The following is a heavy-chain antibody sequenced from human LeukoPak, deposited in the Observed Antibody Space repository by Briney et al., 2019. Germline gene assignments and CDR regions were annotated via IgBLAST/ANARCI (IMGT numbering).Heavy chain of an antibody. D-gene: IGHD3-9*01. Sequence: GRSLRLSCAASGFTFSSYAMHWVRQAPGKGLEWVAVITYDGSNKYYADSVKGRFTISRDNSKNTLYLQMNSLRAEDTAVYYCARSETAQYFDWLLHPNFDYWGQGTLVTVSS. J-gene: IGHJ4*02. V-gene: IGHV3-30*04. CDR1: GFTFSSYA. CDR3: ARSETAQYFDWLLHPNFDY. CDR2: ITYDGSNK.